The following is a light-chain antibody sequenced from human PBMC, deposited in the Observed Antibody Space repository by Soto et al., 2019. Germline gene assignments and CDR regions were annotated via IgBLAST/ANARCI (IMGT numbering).Light chain of an antibody. Sequence: ERVMTQSPATLSVSPGERASRSCRASQSVSSNLAWYQQKPGQAPRLFIYGASTRATAIPPRFSGSGSGTEFTLTISSLQSEDFAVYSCQQYDNWPITFGQGTRLEIK. CDR2: GAS. CDR3: QQYDNWPIT. V-gene: IGKV3-15*01. J-gene: IGKJ5*01. CDR1: QSVSSN.